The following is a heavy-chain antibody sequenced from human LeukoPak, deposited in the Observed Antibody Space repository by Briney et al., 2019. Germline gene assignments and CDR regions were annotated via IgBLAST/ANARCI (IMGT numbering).Heavy chain of an antibody. V-gene: IGHV1-18*01. D-gene: IGHD3-22*01. CDR3: ASTGIDYYDSSGYYCY. CDR1: GYTFTSYG. Sequence: ASVKVSCKASGYTFTSYGISWVRQAPGQGLEWMGWISAYNGNTNYAQKLQGRVTMTTDTSTSTAYMELRSLRSDDTAVYYCASTGIDYYDSSGYYCYWGQGTLVTVSS. CDR2: ISAYNGNT. J-gene: IGHJ4*02.